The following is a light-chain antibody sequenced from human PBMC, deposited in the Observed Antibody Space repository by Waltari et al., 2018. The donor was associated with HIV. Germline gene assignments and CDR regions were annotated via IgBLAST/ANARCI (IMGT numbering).Light chain of an antibody. V-gene: IGLV2-11*01. CDR1: TSDVSAYNY. J-gene: IGLJ2*01. Sequence: QSALTKPRSLSRSPGHTLTLSCTSPTSDVSAYNYAPWYQQHPGKAPKLMIYDVSKRPSGVPDRFSGSKSGNTASLTISGLQAEDEADYYCCSYAGSYTYVVFGGGTKLTVL. CDR2: DVS. CDR3: CSYAGSYTYVV.